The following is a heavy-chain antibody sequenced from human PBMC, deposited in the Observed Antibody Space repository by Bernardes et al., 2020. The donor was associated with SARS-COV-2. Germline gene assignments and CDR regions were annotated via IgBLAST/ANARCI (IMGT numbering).Heavy chain of an antibody. D-gene: IGHD3-3*01. CDR1: GGSISSYY. CDR2: IYYSGST. Sequence: SETLSLTRTVSGGSISSYYWSWIRQPPGKGLEWIGYIYYSGSTNYNPSLKSRVTISVDTSKNQFSLKLSSVTAADTAVYYCARFHQGSHYDFWSGYYPPYYYYYYYMDVWGKGTTVTVSS. CDR3: ARFHQGSHYDFWSGYYPPYYYYYYYMDV. V-gene: IGHV4-59*08. J-gene: IGHJ6*03.